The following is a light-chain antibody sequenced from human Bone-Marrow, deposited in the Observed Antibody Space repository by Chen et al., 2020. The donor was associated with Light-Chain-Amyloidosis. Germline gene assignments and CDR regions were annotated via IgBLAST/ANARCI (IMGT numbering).Light chain of an antibody. J-gene: IGLJ3*02. CDR2: DDS. CDR3: QVWDRSSDRPV. Sequence: SYVLTQPSSLSAAPGQTATTACGDNNIVSTSVHWYQRTPGQAPLLVVYDDSDRPSRIPERLSGSNSGNTATLTISRVEAGDEADYYCQVWDRSSDRPVFGGGTKLTVL. V-gene: IGLV3-21*02. CDR1: NIVSTS.